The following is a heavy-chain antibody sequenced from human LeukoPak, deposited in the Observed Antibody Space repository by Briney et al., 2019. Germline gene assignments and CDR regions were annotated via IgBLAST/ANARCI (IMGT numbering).Heavy chain of an antibody. D-gene: IGHD3-22*01. CDR1: GFTFNRYS. Sequence: GGSLRLSCAASGFTFNRYSMNWVRQAPGKGLEWVSSISSSSSYIYYADSVKGRFTISRDSAKKSMYLEMNSLRAEDTAVYYCARDNYDSSGPYYFDYWGQGTLVTVSS. V-gene: IGHV3-21*01. J-gene: IGHJ4*02. CDR2: ISSSSSYI. CDR3: ARDNYDSSGPYYFDY.